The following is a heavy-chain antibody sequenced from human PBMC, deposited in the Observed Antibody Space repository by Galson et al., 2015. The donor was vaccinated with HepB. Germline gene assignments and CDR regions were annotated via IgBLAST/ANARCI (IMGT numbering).Heavy chain of an antibody. Sequence: SLRLSCAASGLTFHTYGMHWARQAPGTGLEWVAVISNDGSSKFYADFAKGRFTISRDDSRNELYLHMNSLRAEDTAVYFCASGRCYDTNGRPSDDAFDIWGQGTMVIVS. CDR3: ASGRCYDTNGRPSDDAFDI. CDR1: GLTFHTYG. CDR2: ISNDGSSK. D-gene: IGHD3-22*01. V-gene: IGHV3-30*03. J-gene: IGHJ3*02.